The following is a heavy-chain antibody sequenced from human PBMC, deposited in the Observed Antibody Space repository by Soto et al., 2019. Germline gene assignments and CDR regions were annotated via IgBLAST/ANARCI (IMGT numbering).Heavy chain of an antibody. CDR3: ARGHGRLEPVY. V-gene: IGHV3-74*03. CDR1: GFTFSSYW. CDR2: INSGGS. Sequence: GGSMRLSCAASGFTFSSYWMNWVRQAPGKGLVFVSGINSGGSVYADSVRGRFTISRDTAKNTLYLDMNSLRVEDTAVYYCARGHGRLEPVYWGQGALVTVSS. J-gene: IGHJ4*02. D-gene: IGHD1-1*01.